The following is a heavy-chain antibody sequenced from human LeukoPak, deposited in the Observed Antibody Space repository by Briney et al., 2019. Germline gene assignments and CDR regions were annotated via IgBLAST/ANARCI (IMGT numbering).Heavy chain of an antibody. D-gene: IGHD3-22*01. CDR3: ARGLRYYDSSGFAY. CDR1: GGSISSYY. V-gene: IGHV4-59*01. CDR2: IYYSGST. J-gene: IGHJ4*02. Sequence: SETLSLTCTVSGGSISSYYWSWIRQPPGKGLEWIGYIYYSGSTNYNPSLKSRVTISVDTSKNQFSLKLSSVTAADTAVYYCARGLRYYDSSGFAYWGQGTLVTVSS.